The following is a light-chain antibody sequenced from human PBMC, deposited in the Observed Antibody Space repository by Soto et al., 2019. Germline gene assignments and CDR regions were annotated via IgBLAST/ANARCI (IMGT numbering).Light chain of an antibody. J-gene: IGKJ3*01. V-gene: IGKV1-33*01. CDR1: QDISNY. CDR2: DAS. Sequence: DIQMTQSPSSLSASVGDRVTITCQASQDISNYLNWYQQKPGKAPKLLIYDASNLETGVPSRFSGSGSGTDFTFTISSLRPEDIATYYCQQYDNLIFTFGPGTKVDIK. CDR3: QQYDNLIFT.